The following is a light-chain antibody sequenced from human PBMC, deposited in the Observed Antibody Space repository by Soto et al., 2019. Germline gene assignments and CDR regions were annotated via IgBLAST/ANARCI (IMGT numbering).Light chain of an antibody. J-gene: IGKJ1*01. CDR1: RSISTW. CDR2: KAS. CDR3: QQSYSSPPT. V-gene: IGKV1-5*03. Sequence: DIQMTQSPSTLSASVGDRVTITCRASRSISTWLAWYQQKPEKAPKLLVYKASSLESGVPSRFSGSGSGTEFTLTISSLQPEDFATYYCQQSYSSPPTFGQGTKVDIK.